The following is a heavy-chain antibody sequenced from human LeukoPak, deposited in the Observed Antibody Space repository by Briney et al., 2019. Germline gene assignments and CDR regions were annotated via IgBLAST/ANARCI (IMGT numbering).Heavy chain of an antibody. CDR3: ASPKDEYYYFMDV. D-gene: IGHD5-24*01. CDR1: GGSISSSRWY. CDR2: IYKGGST. V-gene: IGHV4-39*01. Sequence: PSETLSLTCSVSGGSISSSRWYWGWVRQPPGKGVEWIGSIYKGGSTYYNPSLKGRFTISVDTSKNQFSLKLDSVTVADTAVYYCASPKDEYYYFMDVWGKGTTVTVSS. J-gene: IGHJ6*03.